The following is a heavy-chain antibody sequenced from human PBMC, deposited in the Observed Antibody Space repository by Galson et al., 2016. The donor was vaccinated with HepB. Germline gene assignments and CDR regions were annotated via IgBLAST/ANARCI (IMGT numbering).Heavy chain of an antibody. J-gene: IGHJ4*02. Sequence: QSGAEVKKPGESLRISCKASGSSFTFYWVNWVRQMPGKGLQWMGRIDPSDSYTNYNPSFQGHVTFSVDKSTSTAYLQWSSLRPSDTARYYCAAPHRSSGYYSPGDFWGQGTLVTVSS. CDR3: AAPHRSSGYYSPGDF. V-gene: IGHV5-10-1*01. CDR1: GSSFTFYW. CDR2: IDPSDSYT. D-gene: IGHD3-22*01.